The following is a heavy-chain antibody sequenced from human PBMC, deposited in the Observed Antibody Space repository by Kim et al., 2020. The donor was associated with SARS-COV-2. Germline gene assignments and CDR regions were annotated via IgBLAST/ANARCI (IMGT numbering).Heavy chain of an antibody. Sequence: GGSLRLSCTTSGFTFTGYAMSWVRQAPGKGLEWVSSIDGSDGTTYYVDSVKGRFTISRDNSKNTLYLQMNSLRADDKAVDYCMKGGWGWIWDHWGQGTRGTVSS. V-gene: IGHV3-23*01. J-gene: IGHJ4*02. CDR1: GFTFTGYA. CDR3: MKGGWGWIWDH. D-gene: IGHD2-2*03. CDR2: IDGSDGTT.